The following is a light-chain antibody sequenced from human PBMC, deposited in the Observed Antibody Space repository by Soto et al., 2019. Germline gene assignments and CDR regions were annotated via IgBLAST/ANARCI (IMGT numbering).Light chain of an antibody. J-gene: IGLJ1*01. CDR2: EVS. CDR3: SSYTSSSTLEV. Sequence: QPVLTQPASVSGSPGQSITISCTGTSSDVGGYNYVSWYQQHPGKAPKLMIYEVSNRPSGVSNRFSGSKSGNTASLTSSGLQAEDEADYDCSSYTSSSTLEVFGTGTKLTVL. V-gene: IGLV2-14*01. CDR1: SSDVGGYNY.